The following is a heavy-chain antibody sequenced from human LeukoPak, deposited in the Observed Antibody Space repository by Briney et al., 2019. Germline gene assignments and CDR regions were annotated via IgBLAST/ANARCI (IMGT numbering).Heavy chain of an antibody. V-gene: IGHV3-64*01. CDR1: GFTFSSYA. Sequence: GGSLRLSCAASGFTFSSYAMHWVRQAPGKGLEYVSAISSNGGSTYYANSVEGRFTITRDNYKNTLCLKMGSLRAVYMAVCYCAKAVGYTNGPEWGEGTLVTVSS. D-gene: IGHD5-18*01. J-gene: IGHJ4*02. CDR3: AKAVGYTNGPE. CDR2: ISSNGGST.